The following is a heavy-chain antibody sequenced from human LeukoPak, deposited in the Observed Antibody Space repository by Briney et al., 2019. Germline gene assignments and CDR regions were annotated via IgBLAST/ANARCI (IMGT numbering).Heavy chain of an antibody. CDR3: ARAMGKSYYFDY. J-gene: IGHJ4*02. CDR2: IYYSGST. V-gene: IGHV4-39*01. D-gene: IGHD1-26*01. Sequence: SKTLSLTCTVSGGSISSSSYYWGWIRQPPGKGLEWIGSIYYSGSTYYNPSLKSRVTISVDTSKNQFSLKLSSVTAADTAVYYCARAMGKSYYFDYWGQGSPVTVSS. CDR1: GGSISSSSYY.